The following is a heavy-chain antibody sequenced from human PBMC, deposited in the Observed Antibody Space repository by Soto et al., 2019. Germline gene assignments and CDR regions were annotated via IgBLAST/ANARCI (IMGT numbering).Heavy chain of an antibody. Sequence: SEPLSLTCTVSGGSISSGDYYWSWIRQPPGKGLEWIGYIYYSGSTYYNPSLKSRVTISVDTSKNQFSLKLSSVTAADTAVYYCARGGQGRWEYFQHWGQGTLVTVSS. CDR2: IYYSGST. J-gene: IGHJ1*01. D-gene: IGHD6-13*01. CDR3: ARGGQGRWEYFQH. CDR1: GGSISSGDYY. V-gene: IGHV4-30-4*01.